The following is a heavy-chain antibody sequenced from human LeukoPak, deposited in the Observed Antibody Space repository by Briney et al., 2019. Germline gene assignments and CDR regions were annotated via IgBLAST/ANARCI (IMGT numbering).Heavy chain of an antibody. V-gene: IGHV1-2*02. J-gene: IGHJ5*02. CDR1: GYTFTGYY. Sequence: ASVKVSCKASGYTFTGYYMHWVRQAPGQGLEWMGWINPNNGGTNSVQKFQGRVTMTRDTSISTAYMELSRLRFDGTAVYYCARLAAGTRIVLDPWGQGTLVTVSS. CDR2: INPNNGGT. D-gene: IGHD6-13*01. CDR3: ARLAAGTRIVLDP.